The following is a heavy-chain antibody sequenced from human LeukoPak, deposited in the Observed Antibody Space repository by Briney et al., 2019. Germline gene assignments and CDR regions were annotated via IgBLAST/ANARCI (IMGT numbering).Heavy chain of an antibody. Sequence: GGSLRLSCAASGFTFSDYYMSWIRQAPGKGLEWVSYISSSGSTIYYADSVKGRFTISRDNSKNTLYLQMNSLRAEDTAVYYCARDRSRRYSPWDYYYYGMDVWGQGTTVTVSS. CDR2: ISSSGSTI. J-gene: IGHJ6*02. D-gene: IGHD3-9*01. CDR1: GFTFSDYY. CDR3: ARDRSRRYSPWDYYYYGMDV. V-gene: IGHV3-11*04.